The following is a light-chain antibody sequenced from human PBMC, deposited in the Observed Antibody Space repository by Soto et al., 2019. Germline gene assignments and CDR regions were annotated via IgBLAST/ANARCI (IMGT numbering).Light chain of an antibody. CDR2: GAS. V-gene: IGKV3-20*01. J-gene: IGKJ1*01. CDR3: QQYGSSPT. Sequence: EIVLTQSPGTLSLSPGERATLSCRASQSVSSSYLAWYQQKPDQDPRLLIYGASSRATGIPDRFSGSGSGTDFTLTISRLEPEDFAVYYCQQYGSSPTFGQGTKVEIK. CDR1: QSVSSSY.